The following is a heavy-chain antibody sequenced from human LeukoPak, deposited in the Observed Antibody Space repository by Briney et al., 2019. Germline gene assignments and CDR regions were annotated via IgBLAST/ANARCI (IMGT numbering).Heavy chain of an antibody. CDR2: ISFDGSNT. CDR3: AKELELRTYYYYYMDV. Sequence: GRSLRLSCAASGFTFSTYTMHWVRQAPGKGLEWVAFISFDGSNTYYADSVKGRFTISRDNSGNTLYIQMNSLKAEDTAVYYCAKELELRTYYYYYMDVWGKGTTVTVSS. CDR1: GFTFSTYT. V-gene: IGHV3-30-3*01. J-gene: IGHJ6*03. D-gene: IGHD1-7*01.